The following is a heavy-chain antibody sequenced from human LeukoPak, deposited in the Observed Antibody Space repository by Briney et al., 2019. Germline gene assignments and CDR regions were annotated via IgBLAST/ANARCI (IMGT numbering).Heavy chain of an antibody. J-gene: IGHJ4*02. D-gene: IGHD3-16*02. CDR3: ATLYDYVWGSYRYYFDY. V-gene: IGHV3-23*01. CDR2: ISGSGGST. CDR1: GFTFSSYS. Sequence: GGSLRLSCAASGFTFSSYSMNWVRQAPGKGLEWVSAISGSGGSTYYADSVKGRFTISRDNSKNTLYLQMNSLRAEDTAVYYCATLYDYVWGSYRYYFDYWGQGTLVTVSS.